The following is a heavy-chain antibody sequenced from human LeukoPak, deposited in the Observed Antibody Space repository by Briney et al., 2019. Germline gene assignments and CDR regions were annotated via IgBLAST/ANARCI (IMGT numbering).Heavy chain of an antibody. CDR1: GGSIGSGGYY. Sequence: SQTLSLTCTVSGGSIGSGGYYWGWIRQPPGKGLEWIGTIYFSGSTYYNPSLESRVTISLDTSKNQFSLKLSSVTAADTAVYYCARAPSGGDYYYMDVWGKGTTVTVSS. J-gene: IGHJ6*03. D-gene: IGHD3-10*01. V-gene: IGHV4-39*07. CDR3: ARAPSGGDYYYMDV. CDR2: IYFSGST.